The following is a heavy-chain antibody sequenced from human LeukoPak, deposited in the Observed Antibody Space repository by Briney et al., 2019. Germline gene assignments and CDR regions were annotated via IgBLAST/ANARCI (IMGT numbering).Heavy chain of an antibody. CDR1: GFTFSSYW. Sequence: QAGGSLRLSCAASGFTFSSYWMNWARQAPGKGLEWVASINHNGNVNYYVDSVKGRFTISRDNAKNSLYLQMNSLRAEDTAVYYCARGAYYYEDWGQGTLVTVSS. CDR2: INHNGNVN. CDR3: ARGAYYYED. D-gene: IGHD3-22*01. V-gene: IGHV3-7*01. J-gene: IGHJ4*02.